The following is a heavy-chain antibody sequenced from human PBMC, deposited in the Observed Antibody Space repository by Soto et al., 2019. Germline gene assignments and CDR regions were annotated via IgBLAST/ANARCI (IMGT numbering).Heavy chain of an antibody. CDR3: ARGRGRYSSGWSWFDP. D-gene: IGHD6-19*01. CDR2: IFQSGST. Sequence: KTSETLSLTCVVSGGTIRSPDWWTGVRQPPGKGLEWIGEIFQSGSTNYTPSLESRVTISVDKSKNQFSLTLTSVTAADTAVYFCARGRGRYSSGWSWFDPWGQGILVTVSS. V-gene: IGHV4-4*02. J-gene: IGHJ5*02. CDR1: GGTIRSPDW.